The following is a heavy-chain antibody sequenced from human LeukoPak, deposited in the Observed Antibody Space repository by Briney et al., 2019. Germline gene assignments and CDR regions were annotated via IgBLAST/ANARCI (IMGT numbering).Heavy chain of an antibody. CDR3: AKDARMVRGVISPNWFDP. CDR1: GFTFSSYA. J-gene: IGHJ5*02. V-gene: IGHV3-30*04. D-gene: IGHD3-10*01. Sequence: GGSLRLSCAASGFTFSSYAMHWVRQAPGKGLEWVAVISYDGSNKYYADSVKGRFTISRDNSKNTLYLQMNRLRAEDTAVYYCAKDARMVRGVISPNWFDPWGQGTLVTVSS. CDR2: ISYDGSNK.